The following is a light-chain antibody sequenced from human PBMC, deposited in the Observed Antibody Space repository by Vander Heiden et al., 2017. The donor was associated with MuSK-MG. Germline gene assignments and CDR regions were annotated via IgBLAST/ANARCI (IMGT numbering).Light chain of an antibody. V-gene: IGLV1-44*01. J-gene: IGLJ2*01. CDR2: RNN. Sequence: QSVLTQPPSASGTPGQRVTISCSGSSSNIGSNTVTWYQQLPGTAPKLLIYRNNQRPSGVPDRFSGSKSGTSTSLAISGLQAEEEADYYCAAWDDSLNGPVFGGGTKLTVL. CDR3: AAWDDSLNGPV. CDR1: SSNIGSNT.